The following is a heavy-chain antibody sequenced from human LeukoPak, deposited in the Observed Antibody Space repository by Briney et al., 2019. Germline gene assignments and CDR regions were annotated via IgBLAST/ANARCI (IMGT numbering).Heavy chain of an antibody. CDR3: ARGRSSSWYPGVFDY. CDR1: GGSISSYY. D-gene: IGHD6-13*01. Sequence: SETLSLTCTVSGGSISSYYWSWIRQPPGKGLEWIGYIYYSGSTNYNPSLKSRVTISVDTSKNQFSLKLSSVTAADTAVYYCARGRSSSWYPGVFDYWGQGTLVTVSS. V-gene: IGHV4-59*12. CDR2: IYYSGST. J-gene: IGHJ4*02.